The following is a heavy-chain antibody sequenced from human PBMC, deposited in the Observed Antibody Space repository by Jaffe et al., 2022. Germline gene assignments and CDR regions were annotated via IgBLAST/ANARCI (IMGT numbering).Heavy chain of an antibody. D-gene: IGHD6-13*01. CDR2: IYYSGST. Sequence: QVQLQESGPGLVKPSETLSLTCTVSGGSISSYYWSWIRQPPGKGLEWIGYIYYSGSTNYNPSLKSRVTISVDTSKNQFSLKLSSVTAADTAVYYCARGGPGIAAAGTPVNWFDPWGQGTLVTVSS. J-gene: IGHJ5*02. CDR3: ARGGPGIAAAGTPVNWFDP. V-gene: IGHV4-59*01. CDR1: GGSISSYY.